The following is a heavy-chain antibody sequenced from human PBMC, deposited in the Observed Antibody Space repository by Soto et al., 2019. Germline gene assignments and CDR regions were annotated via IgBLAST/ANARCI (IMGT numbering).Heavy chain of an antibody. CDR3: TKVSPQLLLHDY. V-gene: IGHV3-53*01. CDR1: GFTVSGDY. CDR2: IHFGGNT. J-gene: IGHJ4*02. Sequence: PGGSLRLSCAASGFTVSGDYVSWVRQAPGKGLECVSVIHFGGNTYYADSVTGRFTVSRDNSTNTLYLQMNSLRVEDTAIYFFTKVSPQLLLHDYWGQGTLVTVSS. D-gene: IGHD2-15*01.